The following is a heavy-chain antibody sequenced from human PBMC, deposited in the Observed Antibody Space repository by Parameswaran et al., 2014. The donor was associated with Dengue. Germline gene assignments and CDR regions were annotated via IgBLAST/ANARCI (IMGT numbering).Heavy chain of an antibody. V-gene: IGHV1-18*01. J-gene: IGHJ4*02. CDR3: ARGGLLLWFGESSPAYYFDY. Sequence: WVRQAPGQGLEWMGWISAYNGNTNYAQKLQGRVTMTTDTSTSTAYMELRSLRSDDTAVYYCARGGLLLWFGESSPAYYFDYWGQGTLVTVSS. D-gene: IGHD3-10*01. CDR2: ISAYNGNT.